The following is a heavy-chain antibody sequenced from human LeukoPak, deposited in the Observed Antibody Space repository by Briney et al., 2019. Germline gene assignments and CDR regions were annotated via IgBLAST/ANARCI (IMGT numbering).Heavy chain of an antibody. Sequence: SETLSLTCTVSGGSISSGGYYWSWIRQPPGKGLEWIGYIYYSGSTNYNPSLKSRVTISVDTSKNQFSLKLSSVTAADTAVYYCARVKGGDFWSGYSLDYFDYWGQGTLVTVSS. D-gene: IGHD3-3*01. V-gene: IGHV4-61*08. CDR2: IYYSGST. CDR3: ARVKGGDFWSGYSLDYFDY. J-gene: IGHJ4*02. CDR1: GGSISSGGYY.